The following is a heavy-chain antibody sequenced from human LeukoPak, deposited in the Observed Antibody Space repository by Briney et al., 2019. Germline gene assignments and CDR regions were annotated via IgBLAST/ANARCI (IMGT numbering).Heavy chain of an antibody. CDR2: IRNKAYGGTA. D-gene: IGHD3-9*01. CDR3: SREVRYFDWFQADY. V-gene: IGHV3-49*04. J-gene: IGHJ4*02. Sequence: GGSLRLSCEASGFTFSGYWMGWVRQAPGKGLEWVGFIRNKAYGGTAEYAASVKGRFTISRDDSESIAYLQMDSLKTEDTAVYYCSREVRYFDWFQADYWGQGTLVTVSS. CDR1: GFTFSGYW.